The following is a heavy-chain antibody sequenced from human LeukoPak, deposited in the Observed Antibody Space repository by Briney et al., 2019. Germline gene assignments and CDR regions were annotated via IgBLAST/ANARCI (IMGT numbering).Heavy chain of an antibody. J-gene: IGHJ6*03. V-gene: IGHV4-59*01. CDR3: ARSRITMVRGAPDYYYYMDV. Sequence: SETLSLTCTVSGGSISSYYWSWIRQPPGKGLEWIGYIYYSGSTNYNPSLKSRVTISVDTSKNQFSLKLSSVTAADTAVYYCARSRITMVRGAPDYYYYMDVWAKGPRSPSP. D-gene: IGHD3-10*01. CDR1: GGSISSYY. CDR2: IYYSGST.